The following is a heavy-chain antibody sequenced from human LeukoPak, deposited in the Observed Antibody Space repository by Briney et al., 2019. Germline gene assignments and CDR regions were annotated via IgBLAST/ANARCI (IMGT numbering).Heavy chain of an antibody. CDR2: INHSGST. D-gene: IGHD3-16*01. CDR3: ARGGGKRLVDY. Sequence: KPSETLSLTCTVSGGSISSGDYYWSWIRQPPGKGLEWIGEINHSGSTNYNPSLKSRVTISVDTSKNQFSLKLSSVTAADTAVYYCARGGGKRLVDYWGQGTLVTVSS. CDR1: GGSISSGDYY. V-gene: IGHV4-39*07. J-gene: IGHJ4*02.